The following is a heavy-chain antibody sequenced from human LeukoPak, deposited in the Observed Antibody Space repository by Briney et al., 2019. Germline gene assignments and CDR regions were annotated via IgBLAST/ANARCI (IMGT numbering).Heavy chain of an antibody. CDR3: ARTQEPNYYDSSGDY. D-gene: IGHD3-22*01. CDR1: GFTFSSYA. CDR2: ISGSGGST. V-gene: IGHV3-23*01. J-gene: IGHJ4*02. Sequence: PGGSLRLSCAASGFTFSSYAMSWVRQAPGKGLEWVSAISGSGGSTYYADSVKGRFTISRDSSKNTLYLQMNSLRAEDTAVYYCARTQEPNYYDSSGDYWGQGTLVTVSS.